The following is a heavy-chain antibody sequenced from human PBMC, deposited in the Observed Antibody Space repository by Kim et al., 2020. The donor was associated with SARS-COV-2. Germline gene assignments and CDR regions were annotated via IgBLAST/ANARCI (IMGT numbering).Heavy chain of an antibody. CDR2: IYHGGNT. CDR3: ARDNRELGSYWYFDV. V-gene: IGHV4-30-2*01. J-gene: IGHJ2*01. CDR1: GGSINSYISS. D-gene: IGHD3-10*01. Sequence: SETLSLTCTVSGGSINSYISSWSWLRQPPGGGLEWIGYIYHGGNTNYNPSLKSRVTMSVDGSKNQFSLKLDSVTAADTAVYYCARDNRELGSYWYFDVWGRGTLVTVSS.